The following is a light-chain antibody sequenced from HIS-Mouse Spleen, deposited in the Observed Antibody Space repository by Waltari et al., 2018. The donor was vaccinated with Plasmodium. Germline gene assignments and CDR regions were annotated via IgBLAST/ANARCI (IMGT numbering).Light chain of an antibody. CDR3: SSYAGSNNLV. J-gene: IGLJ2*01. CDR2: EVS. Sequence: QSALTQPPSASGSPGQSVTISCTGPRSDVGRYTYVPWYQQHPGKAPKLMIYEVSKRPSGVPDRFAGSKSGNTASLTVSGLQAEDEADYYCSSYAGSNNLVFGGGTKLTVL. V-gene: IGLV2-8*01. CDR1: RSDVGRYTY.